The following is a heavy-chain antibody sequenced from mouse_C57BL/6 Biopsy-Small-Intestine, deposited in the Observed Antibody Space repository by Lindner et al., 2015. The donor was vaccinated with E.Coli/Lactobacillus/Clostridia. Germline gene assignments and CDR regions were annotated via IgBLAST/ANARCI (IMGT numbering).Heavy chain of an antibody. CDR2: INPNSGGT. CDR1: GYTFTGYY. Sequence: SVKVSCKASGYTFTGYYMHWVRQAPGQGLEWMGWINPNSGGTNYAQKLQGRVTMTRDTSISTAYMELSRLRSDDTAVYYCARDVQSSSWYNGWFDPWGQGTLVTVSS. J-gene: IGHJ4*01. D-gene: IGHD6-1*01. V-gene: IGHV1-53*01. CDR3: ARDVQSSSWYNGWFDP.